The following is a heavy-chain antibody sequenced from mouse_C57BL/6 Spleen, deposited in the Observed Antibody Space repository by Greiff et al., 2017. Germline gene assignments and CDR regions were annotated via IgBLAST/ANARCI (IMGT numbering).Heavy chain of an antibody. CDR3: ARHEGLRPLFDY. Sequence: VHLVESGAELVKPGASVKLSCKASGYTFTEYTIHWVKQRSGQGLEWIGWFYPGSGSIKYNEKFKDKATLTADKSSSTVYMELSRLTSEDSAVYFCARHEGLRPLFDYWGQGTTLTVSS. CDR2: FYPGSGSI. D-gene: IGHD3-2*02. V-gene: IGHV1-62-2*01. J-gene: IGHJ2*01. CDR1: GYTFTEYT.